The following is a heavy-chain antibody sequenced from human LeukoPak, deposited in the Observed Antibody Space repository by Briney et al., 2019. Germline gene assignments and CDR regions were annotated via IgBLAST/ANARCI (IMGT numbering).Heavy chain of an antibody. D-gene: IGHD5-18*01. V-gene: IGHV4-30-4*08. CDR2: IYYSGNT. J-gene: IGHJ4*02. Sequence: KPSETLSLTCAVSGGSISSGDYYWSWIRQPPGKGLEWIGHIYYSGNTYFNPSLKSRLTISVDTSKNQFSLKLSSVTAADTAVYYCASAPLWAVVTEWYFDYWGQGTLVTVSS. CDR3: ASAPLWAVVTEWYFDY. CDR1: GGSISSGDYY.